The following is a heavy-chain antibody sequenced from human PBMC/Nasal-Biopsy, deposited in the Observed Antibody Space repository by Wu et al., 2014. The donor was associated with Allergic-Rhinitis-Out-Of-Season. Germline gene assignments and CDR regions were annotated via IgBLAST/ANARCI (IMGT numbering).Heavy chain of an antibody. J-gene: IGHJ4*02. CDR2: ISGSGAHI. D-gene: IGHD3-3*01. CDR3: ARPQYYDFWSGYAY. CDR1: GFDFSSYA. V-gene: IGHV3-23*01. Sequence: LRLSCAASGFDFSSYAMTWVRQAPGKGLEWVSAISGSGAHIYYGDAVKGRFTTSRDNSKTTVYLQMNSLRADDTAVYYCARPQYYDFWSGYAYWGQGTLVTV.